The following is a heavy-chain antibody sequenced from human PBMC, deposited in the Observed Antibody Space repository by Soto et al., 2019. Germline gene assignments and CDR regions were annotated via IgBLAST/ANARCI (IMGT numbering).Heavy chain of an antibody. CDR2: IYYSGST. D-gene: IGHD2-15*01. J-gene: IGHJ6*02. Sequence: SETLSLTCTVSGGSISSGGYYWSWIRQHPGKGLEWIGYIYYSGSTYYNPSLKSRVTISVDTSKNQFSLKLSSVTAADTAVYYCARGVVVVAATYYYYYGMGVWGQGTTVTVSS. CDR1: GGSISSGGYY. V-gene: IGHV4-31*03. CDR3: ARGVVVVAATYYYYYGMGV.